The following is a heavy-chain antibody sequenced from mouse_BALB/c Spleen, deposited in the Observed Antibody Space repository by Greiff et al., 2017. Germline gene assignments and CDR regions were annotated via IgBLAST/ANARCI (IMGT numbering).Heavy chain of an antibody. Sequence: EVKLVESGPSLVKPSQTLSLTCSVTGDSITSGYWNWIRKFPGNKLEYMGYISYSGSTYYNPSLKSRISITRDTSKNQYYLQLNSVTTEDTATYYCARSTMITGFFDYWGQGTTLTVSS. CDR2: ISYSGST. J-gene: IGHJ2*01. CDR3: ARSTMITGFFDY. CDR1: GDSITSGY. V-gene: IGHV3-8*02. D-gene: IGHD2-4*01.